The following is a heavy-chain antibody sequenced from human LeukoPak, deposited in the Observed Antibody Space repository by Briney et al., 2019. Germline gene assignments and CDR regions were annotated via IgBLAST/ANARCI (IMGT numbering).Heavy chain of an antibody. CDR1: GGSISSGGYY. D-gene: IGHD2-2*01. Sequence: PSQTLSLTCTVSGGSISSGGYYWRWIRQHPGKGLEWIGYIYYSGSTYYNPSLKSRVTISVDTSKNQFSLKLSSVTAADTAVYYCARSAQLLRGVDYYYYMDVWGKGTTVTVSS. CDR2: IYYSGST. J-gene: IGHJ6*03. CDR3: ARSAQLLRGVDYYYYMDV. V-gene: IGHV4-31*03.